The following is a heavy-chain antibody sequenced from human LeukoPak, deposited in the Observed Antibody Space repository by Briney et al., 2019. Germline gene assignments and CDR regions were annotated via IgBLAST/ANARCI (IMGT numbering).Heavy chain of an antibody. J-gene: IGHJ3*02. CDR3: ARWSGPMVAFDI. CDR2: INTDGSST. CDR1: GFTFSSYW. D-gene: IGHD3-10*01. V-gene: IGHV3-74*01. Sequence: GGSLRLSCAASGFTFSSYWMHWVRHAPGKGLVWVSRINTDGSSTSYADSVKGRFTISRDNAKNSVYLQMNSLRAEDTAVYYCARWSGPMVAFDIWGQGTLVTVSS.